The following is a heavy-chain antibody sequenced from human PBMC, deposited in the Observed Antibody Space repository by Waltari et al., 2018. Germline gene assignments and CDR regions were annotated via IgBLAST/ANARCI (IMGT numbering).Heavy chain of an antibody. J-gene: IGHJ4*02. D-gene: IGHD1-7*01. CDR1: GGTFSSYA. Sequence: QVQLVQSGAEVKKPGSSVEVSCKASGGTFSSYAISWVRQAPGQGLEWMGGFIPIFGTANYAQKFQGRVTITAYKSTSTAYMELSSLRSEDTAVYYCARAVGITGTTLDYWGQGTLVTVSS. CDR2: FIPIFGTA. CDR3: ARAVGITGTTLDY. V-gene: IGHV1-69*14.